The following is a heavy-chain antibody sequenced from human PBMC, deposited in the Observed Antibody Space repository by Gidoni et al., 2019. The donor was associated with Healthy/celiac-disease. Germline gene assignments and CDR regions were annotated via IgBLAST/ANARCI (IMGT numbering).Heavy chain of an antibody. V-gene: IGHV1-69*06. Sequence: QVQLVQSGAEVKKPGSSVKVSCKASGGTFSSYAISWVRQAPGQGLEWMGGIIPIFGTANYAQKFQGRVTITADKSTSTAYMELSSLRSEDTAVYYCARGERRFLEWLDPNYYMDVWGKGTTVTVSS. CDR1: GGTFSSYA. J-gene: IGHJ6*03. CDR2: IIPIFGTA. D-gene: IGHD3-3*01. CDR3: ARGERRFLEWLDPNYYMDV.